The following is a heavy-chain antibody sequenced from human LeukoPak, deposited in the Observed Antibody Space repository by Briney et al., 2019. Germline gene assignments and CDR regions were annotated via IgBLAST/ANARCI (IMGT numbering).Heavy chain of an antibody. D-gene: IGHD2-15*01. CDR2: IYYSGST. CDR1: GGSLSSGGYY. CDR3: ARNDQYCSGGSCYSAFRAFDI. V-gene: IGHV4-31*03. Sequence: TLSLTCTVSGGSLSSGGYYWSWIRQHPGKGLEWIGYIYYSGSTYYNPSLKSRVTISVDTSKNQFSLKLSSVTAADTAVYYCARNDQYCSGGSCYSAFRAFDIWGQGTMVTVSS. J-gene: IGHJ3*02.